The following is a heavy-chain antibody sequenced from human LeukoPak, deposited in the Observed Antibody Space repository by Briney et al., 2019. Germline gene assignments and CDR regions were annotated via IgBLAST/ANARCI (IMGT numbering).Heavy chain of an antibody. CDR2: IIPIFGTA. D-gene: IGHD2-2*01. V-gene: IGHV1-69*05. CDR1: GGTFSSCA. CDR3: ARSDYCSSTSCYWFDP. J-gene: IGHJ5*02. Sequence: ASVKVSCKASGGTFSSCAISWVRQAPGQGLEWMGGIIPIFGTANYAQKFQGRVTITTDESTSTAYTELSSLRSEDTAVYYCARSDYCSSTSCYWFDPWGQGTLVTVSS.